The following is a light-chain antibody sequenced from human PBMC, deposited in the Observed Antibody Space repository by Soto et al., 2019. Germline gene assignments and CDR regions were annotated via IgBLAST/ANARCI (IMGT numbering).Light chain of an antibody. CDR2: KAS. CDR1: QSISNW. V-gene: IGKV1-5*03. CDR3: QQYYTYSSLT. J-gene: IGKJ4*01. Sequence: DIQMTQSPSTLSASVGDRVTITCRASQSISNWLAWYQQKPGKAPKLLIYKASSLESGVPSRFSGSGSGTEFTLTISSLQPDDFATYYCQQYYTYSSLTFGGGTKVDTK.